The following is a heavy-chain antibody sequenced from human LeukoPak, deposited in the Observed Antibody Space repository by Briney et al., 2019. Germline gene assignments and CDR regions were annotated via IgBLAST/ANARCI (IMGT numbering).Heavy chain of an antibody. CDR1: GYTFTGYY. Sequence: ASVKVSCKASGYTFTGYYMHWVRQAPGQGLEWMGWINPNSGGTNYAQKFQGRVTMTRDTSISTAYMELSRLRSDDTAVYYCARHKGGSSSLDYWGQGTLVTVSS. CDR3: ARHKGGSSSLDY. V-gene: IGHV1-2*02. D-gene: IGHD6-13*01. CDR2: INPNSGGT. J-gene: IGHJ4*02.